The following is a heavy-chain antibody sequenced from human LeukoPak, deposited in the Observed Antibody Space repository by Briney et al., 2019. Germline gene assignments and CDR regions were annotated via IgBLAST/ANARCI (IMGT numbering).Heavy chain of an antibody. Sequence: PGGSLRLSCAASGFTVSSNYMSWVRQAPGKGLEWVSVIYSGGSTYYADSVKGRFTISRDNSKNTLYLQMNSLRAEDTAVYYCARLLLSGSWDNWFDPWGQGTLVTVSS. CDR2: IYSGGST. CDR1: GFTVSSNY. CDR3: ARLLLSGSWDNWFDP. J-gene: IGHJ5*02. D-gene: IGHD6-13*01. V-gene: IGHV3-66*02.